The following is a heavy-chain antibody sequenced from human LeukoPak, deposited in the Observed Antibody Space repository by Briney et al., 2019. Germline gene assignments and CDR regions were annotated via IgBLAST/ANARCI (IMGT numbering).Heavy chain of an antibody. CDR3: ARDRGYSSRWNFGKDYYMDV. J-gene: IGHJ6*03. D-gene: IGHD6-13*01. Sequence: PGRSLRLSCSASGFTFSTYGMNWVRQAPGKGLEWVAVIWYDGSHANYADAVKGRFTISRDNSKNTLYLQMNSPRAEDTAVYYCARDRGYSSRWNFGKDYYMDVWGKGTRSPSP. CDR2: IWYDGSHA. V-gene: IGHV3-33*01. CDR1: GFTFSTYG.